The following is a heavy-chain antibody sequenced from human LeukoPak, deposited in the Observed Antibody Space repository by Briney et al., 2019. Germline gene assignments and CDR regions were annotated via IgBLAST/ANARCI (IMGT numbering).Heavy chain of an antibody. Sequence: TGGSLTLSCAASGFTFSSYAMHWVRQAPGKVLEWDAVISYDGRNKYYADSGKGRFTISRDNPKNTMYMQMNSLRAEDTAVYYCARDLLDYYDSSGYPDYWGQGTLVTVSS. J-gene: IGHJ4*02. D-gene: IGHD3-22*01. CDR2: ISYDGRNK. CDR3: ARDLLDYYDSSGYPDY. CDR1: GFTFSSYA. V-gene: IGHV3-30*04.